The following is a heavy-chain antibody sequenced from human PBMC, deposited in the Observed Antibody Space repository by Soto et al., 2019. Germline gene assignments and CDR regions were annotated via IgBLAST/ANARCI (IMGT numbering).Heavy chain of an antibody. J-gene: IGHJ4*02. CDR1: GFTFSTYA. V-gene: IGHV3-23*01. CDR3: ATRHLSYCSGGTCNPFDF. D-gene: IGHD2-15*01. CDR2: ISVSGDSA. Sequence: EVQLLESGGGLVQPGGPLRLSCAASGFTFSTYAMNWVRQAPGKGLEWVSTISVSGDSAFFADSVRGRFTISRDNSKNTVYLQMNSLRADDTAMYYCATRHLSYCSGGTCNPFDFWGQGTLVTVSS.